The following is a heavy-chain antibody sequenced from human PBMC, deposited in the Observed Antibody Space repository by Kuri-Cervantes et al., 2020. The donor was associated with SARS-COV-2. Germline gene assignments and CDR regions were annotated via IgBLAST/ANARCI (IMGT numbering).Heavy chain of an antibody. J-gene: IGHJ4*02. V-gene: IGHV3-33*01. Sequence: GGSLRLSCAASGLTFSSYGMHWVRQAPGKGLEWVAVIWYDGSNKYYADSVEGRFTISRDNAWNSLYLEMNNLRAEDTAVYYCARAGGGWYYVYWGQGTLVTVSS. CDR3: ARAGGGWYYVY. D-gene: IGHD6-19*01. CDR2: IWYDGSNK. CDR1: GLTFSSYG.